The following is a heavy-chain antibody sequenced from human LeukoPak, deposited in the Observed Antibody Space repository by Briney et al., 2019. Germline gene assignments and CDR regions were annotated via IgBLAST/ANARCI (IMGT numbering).Heavy chain of an antibody. V-gene: IGHV4-39*01. J-gene: IGHJ1*01. D-gene: IGHD2-8*01. CDR2: IFYSGST. CDR3: ATANFYFQY. Sequence: SETLSLTCTVSSGSIRSSSYYWGWIRQPPGKGLEWIGSIFYSGSTYHNPSLKSRVTMSVDTSKNQFSLKLSSVTAADTAVYYCATANFYFQYWGQGTLVTVSS. CDR1: SGSIRSSSYY.